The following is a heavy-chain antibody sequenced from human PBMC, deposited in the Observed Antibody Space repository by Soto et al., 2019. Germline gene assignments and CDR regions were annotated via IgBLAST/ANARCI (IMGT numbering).Heavy chain of an antibody. V-gene: IGHV1-69*01. CDR2: IIPIFGTA. CDR3: ARAPLGYCSGGSCYGMDV. CDR1: GGTFSSYA. D-gene: IGHD2-15*01. Sequence: QVQLVQSGAEVKKPGSSVKVSCKASGGTFSSYAISWVRQAPGQGLEWMGGIIPIFGTANYAQKFQGRVTITAAESTRTAYMELSSLRSEDTAVYYCARAPLGYCSGGSCYGMDVWGQGTTVTVSS. J-gene: IGHJ6*02.